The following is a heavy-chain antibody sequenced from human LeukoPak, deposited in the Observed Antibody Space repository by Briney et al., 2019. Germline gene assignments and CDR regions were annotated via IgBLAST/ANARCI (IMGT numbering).Heavy chain of an antibody. CDR2: INHSGST. V-gene: IGHV4-34*01. D-gene: IGHD3-9*01. CDR3: ARHNRRGRLRYFDWSSPPYFDY. J-gene: IGHJ4*02. Sequence: SETLSLTCAVYGGSSSGYYWSWIRQPPGKGLEWIGEINHSGSTNYNPSLTSGVTISVDTSKNQFSLTLRSVTAADTAVYYCARHNRRGRLRYFDWSSPPYFDYWGQGTLVTVSS. CDR1: GGSSSGYY.